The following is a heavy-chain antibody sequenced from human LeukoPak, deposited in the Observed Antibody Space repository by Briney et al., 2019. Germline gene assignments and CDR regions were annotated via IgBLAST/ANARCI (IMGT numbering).Heavy chain of an antibody. CDR3: ARDTYYYDNGDFIDIFDS. Sequence: PSETLSLTCTVSGGSISTYYWSWVRHLPGEGLEWIGYINYSGRSNSNPSLKSRVAISVDTSKNQFSLRLSSVTAADTAVYYCARDTYYYDNGDFIDIFDSWGQGTMVTVSS. V-gene: IGHV4-59*01. CDR2: INYSGRS. CDR1: GGSISTYY. D-gene: IGHD3-22*01. J-gene: IGHJ3*02.